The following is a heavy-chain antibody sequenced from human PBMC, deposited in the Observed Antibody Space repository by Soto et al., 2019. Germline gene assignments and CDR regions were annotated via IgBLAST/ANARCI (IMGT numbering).Heavy chain of an antibody. CDR3: ARLAMITFGGVIAPYYFDY. V-gene: IGHV4-30-2*01. Sequence: SLTCAVSGGSISSGGYSWSWIRQPPGKGLEWIGYIYHSGSTYYNPSLKSRVTISVDRSKNQFSLKLSSVTAADTAVYYCARLAMITFGGVIAPYYFDYWGQGTLVTVSS. J-gene: IGHJ4*02. D-gene: IGHD3-16*02. CDR2: IYHSGST. CDR1: GGSISSGGYS.